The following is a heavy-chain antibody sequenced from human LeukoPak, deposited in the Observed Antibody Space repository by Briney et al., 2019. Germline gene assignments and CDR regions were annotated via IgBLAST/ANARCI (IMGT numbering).Heavy chain of an antibody. CDR2: NNPNSGGT. CDR3: ARGPGAFDI. Sequence: ASVKVSCMASRSTFTGYHLHWVRQAPGQGLEWMGWNNPNSGGTNYAQKFQGRVTMTRDTSISTAYMELSRLRSDDTAVYYCARGPGAFDIWGQGTMVTVSS. J-gene: IGHJ3*02. V-gene: IGHV1-2*02. CDR1: RSTFTGYH.